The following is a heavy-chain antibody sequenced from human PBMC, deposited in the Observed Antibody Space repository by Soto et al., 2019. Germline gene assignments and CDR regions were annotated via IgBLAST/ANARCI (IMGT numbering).Heavy chain of an antibody. D-gene: IGHD3-22*01. CDR2: IWYDGSNK. CDR3: ARDATRYDSSGYYSAYELFGMDV. J-gene: IGHJ6*04. V-gene: IGHV3-33*01. Sequence: PGGSLRLSCAASGFTFSSYGMHWVRQAPGKGLEWVAVIWYDGSNKYYADSVKGRFTISRDNSKNTLYLQMNSLRAEDTAVYYCARDATRYDSSGYYSAYELFGMDVSGKGTTVTVSS. CDR1: GFTFSSYG.